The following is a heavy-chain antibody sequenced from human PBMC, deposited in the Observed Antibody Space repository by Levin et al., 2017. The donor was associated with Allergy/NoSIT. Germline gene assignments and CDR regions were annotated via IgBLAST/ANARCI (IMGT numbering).Heavy chain of an antibody. CDR3: ARGLFDF. CDR2: ISASGSPT. V-gene: IGHV3-48*03. Sequence: SCSVSGFTFEIYGMNWVRQAPGKRLEWVSHISASGSPTYYADPVRGRFTISRDNAKQSLYLQMTSLRVEDTAVYYCARGLFDFWRQGALVTVSS. J-gene: IGHJ4*02. D-gene: IGHD5-12*01. CDR1: GFTFEIYG.